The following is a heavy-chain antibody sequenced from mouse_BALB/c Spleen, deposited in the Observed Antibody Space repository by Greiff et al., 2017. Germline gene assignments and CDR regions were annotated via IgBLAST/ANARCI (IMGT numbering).Heavy chain of an antibody. D-gene: IGHD2-14*01. CDR2: ISYSGST. Sequence: DVQLQESGPGLVKPSQSLSLTCTVTGYSITSDYAWNWIRQFPGNKLEWMGYISYSGSTSYNPSLKSRISITRDTSKNQFFLQLNSVTTEDTATYYCARVRRGPYYAMDYWGQGTSVTVSS. J-gene: IGHJ4*01. CDR3: ARVRRGPYYAMDY. CDR1: GYSITSDYA. V-gene: IGHV3-2*02.